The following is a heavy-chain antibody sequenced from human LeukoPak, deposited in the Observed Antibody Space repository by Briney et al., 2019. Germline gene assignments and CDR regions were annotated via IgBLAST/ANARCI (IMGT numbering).Heavy chain of an antibody. Sequence: TGRSLRLSCAASGSTFSSYGMHWVRQAPGKGLEWVAFILYDGTIKYYADSVKGRFTISRDNSKNTLFVQMNSLRAEDTAMYYCAKENCYDGSCYPFDYWGQETLVTASS. D-gene: IGHD2-15*01. CDR2: ILYDGTIK. V-gene: IGHV3-30*02. J-gene: IGHJ4*02. CDR3: AKENCYDGSCYPFDY. CDR1: GSTFSSYG.